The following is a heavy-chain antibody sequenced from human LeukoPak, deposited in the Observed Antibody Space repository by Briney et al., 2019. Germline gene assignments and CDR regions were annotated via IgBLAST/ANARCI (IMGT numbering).Heavy chain of an antibody. D-gene: IGHD3-3*01. CDR2: ISSNSSYI. CDR1: GFTFSSYS. J-gene: IGHJ4*02. Sequence: GGSLRLSCAASGFTFSSYSMNWVRQAPGKGLEWVASISSNSSYIYYADSVKGRFTMSRDNAKNSLYLQMNSLRAEDTAVYYCASFWSGYYSIYWGQGTLVTVSS. CDR3: ASFWSGYYSIY. V-gene: IGHV3-21*01.